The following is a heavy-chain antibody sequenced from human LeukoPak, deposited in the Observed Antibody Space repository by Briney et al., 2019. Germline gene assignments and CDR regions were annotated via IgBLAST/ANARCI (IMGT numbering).Heavy chain of an antibody. CDR2: IKQEGSEK. CDR3: ARSGYGHRYYLDY. D-gene: IGHD5-12*01. Sequence: TGGSLRLSCAASGFTFSTYWMTWVRQSPGKGLECLANIKQEGSEKYYVDSVKGRFTISRDNAKNSLYLQLNSLRVEDTAVYFCARSGYGHRYYLDYWGQGALVTVPS. V-gene: IGHV3-7*01. CDR1: GFTFSTYW. J-gene: IGHJ4*02.